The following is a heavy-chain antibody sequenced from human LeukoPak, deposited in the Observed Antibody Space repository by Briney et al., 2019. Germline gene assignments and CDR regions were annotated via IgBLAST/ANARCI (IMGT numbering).Heavy chain of an antibody. Sequence: GGSVRLSCAASGFTFSNYAMHWVRQTPGKGLEYVSAISSNGGSTYYANSVKGRFTISRDNSKNTLYLQMGSLRAEDMAVYYCARPDCSSTSCYTIDYWGQGTLVTVSS. D-gene: IGHD2-2*02. CDR1: GFTFSNYA. CDR3: ARPDCSSTSCYTIDY. J-gene: IGHJ4*02. V-gene: IGHV3-64*01. CDR2: ISSNGGST.